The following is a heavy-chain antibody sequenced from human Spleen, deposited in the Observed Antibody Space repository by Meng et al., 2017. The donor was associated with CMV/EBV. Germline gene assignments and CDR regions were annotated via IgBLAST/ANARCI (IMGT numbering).Heavy chain of an antibody. J-gene: IGHJ4*02. Sequence: SCAASGFTFSSYAMTWGRQATGKGLEWVSIIYTGGSKTYYADSVKGRFTISRDNSKNTLYLQMNSLRAEDTAVYYCAKSGYTNYAFDYWGQGTLVTVSS. D-gene: IGHD4-11*01. CDR2: IYTGGSKT. V-gene: IGHV3-23*03. CDR1: GFTFSSYA. CDR3: AKSGYTNYAFDY.